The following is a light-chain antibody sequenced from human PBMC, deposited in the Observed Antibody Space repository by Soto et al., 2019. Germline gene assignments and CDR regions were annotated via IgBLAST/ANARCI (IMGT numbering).Light chain of an antibody. CDR1: QSIGVW. CDR2: KAS. J-gene: IGKJ4*01. CDR3: QQYNSYSQFT. V-gene: IGKV1-5*03. Sequence: DIQMTQSPSALSASVGDRVTITCRASQSIGVWLAWYQQKPGKAPKLLIYKASTLESGVPSRFSGSGSGTEFTLTISCLQPDDFATYYCQQYNSYSQFTFGGGTKVEIK.